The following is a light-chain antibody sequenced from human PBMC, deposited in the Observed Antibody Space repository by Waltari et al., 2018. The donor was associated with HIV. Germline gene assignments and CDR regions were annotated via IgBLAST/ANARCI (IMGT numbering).Light chain of an antibody. J-gene: IGKJ4*01. Sequence: DIQMTQSPSSLSASVGDRVTITCQASQHIATNLNWFQQKPGKAPKLLIYDVSKLETGVPSMLTGGGSGATFTFTITSLLPEDITTYYCLQYDDLPLTFGGGTKVELK. CDR1: QHIATN. CDR3: LQYDDLPLT. CDR2: DVS. V-gene: IGKV1-33*01.